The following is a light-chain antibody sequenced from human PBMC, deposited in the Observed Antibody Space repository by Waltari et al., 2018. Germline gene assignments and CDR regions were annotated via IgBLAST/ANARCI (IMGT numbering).Light chain of an antibody. CDR3: QQYNNWPPYT. Sequence: EIVMTQSPATLSVSLGERATPSCRASQSVSSNLAWYQQKPGQAPRLLIYGASTRATGIPARFSGSGSGTEFTLTISSLQSEDFAVYYCQQYNNWPPYTFGQGTKLEIK. J-gene: IGKJ2*01. CDR1: QSVSSN. V-gene: IGKV3-15*01. CDR2: GAS.